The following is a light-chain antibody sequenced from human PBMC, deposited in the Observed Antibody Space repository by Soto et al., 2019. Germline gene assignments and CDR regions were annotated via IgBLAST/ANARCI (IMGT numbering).Light chain of an antibody. J-gene: IGKJ4*01. CDR3: QQYATSPLT. V-gene: IGKV3-20*01. CDR1: QSVAKNY. CDR2: DAS. Sequence: EIVLTQSPGTLSLSPGERASLSCRASQSVAKNYLAWYEQKPGQALRLLIADASSRATGIPDRFSGSGSVTDFPLPIRSLEAEDFAVYFCQQYATSPLTFGGGTKVEIK.